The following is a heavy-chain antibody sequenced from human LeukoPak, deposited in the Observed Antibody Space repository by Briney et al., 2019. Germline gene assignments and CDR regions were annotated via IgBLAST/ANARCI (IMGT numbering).Heavy chain of an antibody. V-gene: IGHV1-2*02. Sequence: ASVKVSCKASGYTFTGHYIHWVRQAPGQGLERMGWINPNSGATKYEQKFQGRVAMTRDTSISTAYMELSRLISEDTAVYYCAKWRGYASDWSGPFVDWGQGTLVTVSS. CDR1: GYTFTGHY. CDR2: INPNSGAT. CDR3: AKWRGYASDWSGPFVD. D-gene: IGHD6-19*01. J-gene: IGHJ4*02.